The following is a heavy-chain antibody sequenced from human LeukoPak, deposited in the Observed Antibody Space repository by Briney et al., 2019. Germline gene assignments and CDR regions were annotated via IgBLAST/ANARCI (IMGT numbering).Heavy chain of an antibody. V-gene: IGHV3-11*04. CDR3: AREYYYDSSGLDY. Sequence: LSLTCAVYGGSFSGYYWSWIRQPPGKGLEWVSYISSSGSTIYYADSVKGRFTISRDNAKNSLYLQMNSLRAEDTAVYYCAREYYYDSSGLDYWGQGTLVTVSS. D-gene: IGHD3-22*01. J-gene: IGHJ4*02. CDR1: GGSFSGYY. CDR2: ISSSGSTI.